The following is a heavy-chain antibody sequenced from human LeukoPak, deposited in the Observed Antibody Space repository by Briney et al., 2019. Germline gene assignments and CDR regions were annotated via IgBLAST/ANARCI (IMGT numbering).Heavy chain of an antibody. CDR3: ARVGYSSGWSGSFDY. J-gene: IGHJ4*02. Sequence: PGGSLRLSCAASGFTFSSYSMNWVRQAPGKGLEWVSYISTSIISTYYADSVKGRFAISRDNAKNSLYLQMNSLRAEDTAVYYCARVGYSSGWSGSFDYWGQGTLVTVSS. CDR2: ISTSIIST. V-gene: IGHV3-48*04. D-gene: IGHD6-19*01. CDR1: GFTFSSYS.